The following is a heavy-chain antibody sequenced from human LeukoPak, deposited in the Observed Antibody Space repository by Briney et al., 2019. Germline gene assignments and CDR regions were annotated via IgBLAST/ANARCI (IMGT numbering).Heavy chain of an antibody. J-gene: IGHJ6*03. V-gene: IGHV3-48*01. CDR3: AREHTGFSMIVVARRDYYYMDV. CDR1: GFTFSSYS. D-gene: IGHD3-22*01. Sequence: PGGSLRLSCAASGFTFSSYSMYWVRQAPGKGLEWVSYISSSSSNIYYADSVKGRFTISRDNAKNSFYLQMNSLRAEDTAVYYCAREHTGFSMIVVARRDYYYMDVWGKGTTVTVSS. CDR2: ISSSSSNI.